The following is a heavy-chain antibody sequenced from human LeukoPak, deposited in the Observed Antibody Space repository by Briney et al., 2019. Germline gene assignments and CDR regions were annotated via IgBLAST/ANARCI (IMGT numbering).Heavy chain of an antibody. CDR2: IYYSGST. J-gene: IGHJ5*02. D-gene: IGHD2-15*01. Sequence: SETLSLTCTVSGGSISSYYWSWIRQPPGKGLEWIGYIYYSGSTNYNPSFKSRVTISVDTSKNQFSLKLSSVTAADTAVYYCAREVVVVAAGNWFDPWGQGTLVTVSS. CDR1: GGSISSYY. CDR3: AREVVVVAAGNWFDP. V-gene: IGHV4-59*01.